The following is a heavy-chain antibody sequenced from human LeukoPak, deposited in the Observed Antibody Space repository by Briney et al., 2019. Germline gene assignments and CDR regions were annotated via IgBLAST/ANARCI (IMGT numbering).Heavy chain of an antibody. D-gene: IGHD3-22*01. CDR1: GYTFTGYY. V-gene: IGHV1-2*02. CDR3: AKRDLDSSGYYYTSAFDI. Sequence: ASVKVSCKASGYTFTGYYMHWVRQAPGQGLEWMGWINPNSGGTNYAQKFQGRFTISRDNSKNTLYLQMNSLRAEDTAVYYCAKRDLDSSGYYYTSAFDIWGQGTMVTVSS. CDR2: INPNSGGT. J-gene: IGHJ3*02.